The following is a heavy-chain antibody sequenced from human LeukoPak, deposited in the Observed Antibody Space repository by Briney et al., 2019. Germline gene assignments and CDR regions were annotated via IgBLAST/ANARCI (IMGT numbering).Heavy chain of an antibody. J-gene: IGHJ1*01. CDR3: AKDPATTGTAEYFQH. Sequence: GGSLRLSCAASGFNVSSNYMSWVRQAPGKGLEWVSVISGSGGSTYYADSVKGRFTISRDNSKNTLSLQMNSLRAEDTAVYYCAKDPATTGTAEYFQHWGQGTLVTVSS. V-gene: IGHV3-23*01. CDR1: GFNVSSNY. D-gene: IGHD1-1*01. CDR2: ISGSGGST.